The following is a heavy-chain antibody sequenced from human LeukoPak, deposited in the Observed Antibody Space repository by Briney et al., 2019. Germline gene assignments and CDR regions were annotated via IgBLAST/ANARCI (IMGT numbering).Heavy chain of an antibody. CDR1: GDSISSYY. V-gene: IGHV4-59*01. CDR3: ARGVYSDITAYFYYFMDV. D-gene: IGHD3-9*01. J-gene: IGHJ6*03. CDR2: IYYSGNT. Sequence: PSETLSLTCTVSGDSISSYYWSWIRQPPGKGLEWIGYIYYSGNTNYNPSLKSRVTISVDTSKNQFSLKLSSVTAADTAVYYCARGVYSDITAYFYYFMDVWGRGTTVTISS.